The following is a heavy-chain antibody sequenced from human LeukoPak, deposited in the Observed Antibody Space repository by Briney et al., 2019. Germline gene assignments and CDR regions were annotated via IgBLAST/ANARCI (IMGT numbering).Heavy chain of an antibody. Sequence: GASVKVSCKASGYTFTSSGFSWVRQAPGQGLEWMGWISAYNGNTNYAQRLQGRVSMTTDTSTSTTYMELRSLRSDDTAVYYCARLDEYSSSSRYYGMDVWGQGTTVTVSS. CDR2: ISAYNGNT. J-gene: IGHJ6*02. CDR3: ARLDEYSSSSRYYGMDV. V-gene: IGHV1-18*01. CDR1: GYTFTSSG. D-gene: IGHD6-6*01.